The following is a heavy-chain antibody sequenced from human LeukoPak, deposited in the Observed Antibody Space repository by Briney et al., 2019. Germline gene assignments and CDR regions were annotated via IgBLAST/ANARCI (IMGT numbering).Heavy chain of an antibody. J-gene: IGHJ4*02. CDR2: ISYDGSNK. Sequence: PGGSLRLSCAASGFTFSSYGMHWVRQAPGKGLEWVAVISYDGSNKYYADSVKGRFTISRDNSKNTLYLQMNSLRAEDTAVYHCAKASPYNWNYPASDYWGQGTLVTVSS. CDR3: AKASPYNWNYPASDY. CDR1: GFTFSSYG. D-gene: IGHD1-7*01. V-gene: IGHV3-30*18.